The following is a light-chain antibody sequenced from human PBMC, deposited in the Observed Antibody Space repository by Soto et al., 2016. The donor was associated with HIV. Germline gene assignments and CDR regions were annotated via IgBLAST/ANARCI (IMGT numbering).Light chain of an antibody. V-gene: IGLV3-21*02. CDR2: DDS. J-gene: IGLJ2*01. Sequence: SYELTQPPSVSVAPGQTARITCEGDNIGSKSVHWYQQRPSQAPVLVVFDDSDRPSHIPDRFSGSKSGNTATLAISRVEAGDEADYYCQVWDITSGHVVFGGGTNLPV. CDR3: QVWDITSGHVV. CDR1: NIGSKS.